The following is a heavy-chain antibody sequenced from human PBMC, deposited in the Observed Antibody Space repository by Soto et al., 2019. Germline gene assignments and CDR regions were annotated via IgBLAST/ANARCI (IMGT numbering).Heavy chain of an antibody. Sequence: SVKVSCKASGFTFXSSAMQWVRQARGQRLEWIGWIVVGSGNTNYAQKFQERVTITRDMSTSTAYMELSSLRSEDTAVYYCAAESGGEYDAFDIWGQGTMVTVSS. D-gene: IGHD3-10*01. CDR3: AAESGGEYDAFDI. CDR2: IVVGSGNT. V-gene: IGHV1-58*02. J-gene: IGHJ3*02. CDR1: GFTFXSSA.